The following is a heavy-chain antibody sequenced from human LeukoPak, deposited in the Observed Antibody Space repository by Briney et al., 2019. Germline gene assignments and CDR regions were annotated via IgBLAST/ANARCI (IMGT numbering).Heavy chain of an antibody. CDR2: ISGAGRYI. D-gene: IGHD3-22*01. CDR1: GFTFSSYA. CDR3: ARDEADYYDSSGFFFDAFDI. Sequence: GGSLRLSCAASGFTFSSYAMSWVRQAPGKGLEWVSSISGAGRYIFYADSVKGRFTISRDNAKNSVYLQMNSLRAEDTAVYYCARDEADYYDSSGFFFDAFDIWGQGTGVTVSS. V-gene: IGHV3-21*01. J-gene: IGHJ3*02.